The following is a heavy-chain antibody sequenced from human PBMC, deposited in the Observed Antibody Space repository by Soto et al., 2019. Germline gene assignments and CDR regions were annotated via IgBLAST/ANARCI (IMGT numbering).Heavy chain of an antibody. D-gene: IGHD3-22*01. CDR1: GGSFSGYY. Sequence: QVQLQQWGAGLLKPSETLCLTCAVYGGSFSGYYWSWIRQPPGKGLEWIGEINHSGSTNYNPSLKSRVTISVDTSKNQFSLKLSSVTAADTAVYYCASAYYDRYYGMDVWGQGTTVTVSS. V-gene: IGHV4-34*01. CDR3: ASAYYDRYYGMDV. J-gene: IGHJ6*02. CDR2: INHSGST.